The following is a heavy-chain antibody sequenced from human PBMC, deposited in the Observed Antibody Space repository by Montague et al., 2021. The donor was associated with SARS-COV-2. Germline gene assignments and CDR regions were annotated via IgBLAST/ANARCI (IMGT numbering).Heavy chain of an antibody. V-gene: IGHV4-4*02. J-gene: IGHJ6*02. CDR2: IYHSGST. Sequence: SETLSLTCAVSGGSISSSNWWSWVRQPPGKGLEWIGEIYHSGSTNYHPSLKSRVTISVDKSKNQFSLKLSSVTAADTAVYYCARVHPLWLGELLLDYYYYYGMDVWGQGTTVTVSS. D-gene: IGHD3-10*01. CDR1: GGSISSSNW. CDR3: ARVHPLWLGELLLDYYYYYGMDV.